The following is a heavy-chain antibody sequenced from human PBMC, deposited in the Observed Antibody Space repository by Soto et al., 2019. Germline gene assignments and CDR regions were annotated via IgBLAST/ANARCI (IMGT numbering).Heavy chain of an antibody. J-gene: IGHJ6*02. D-gene: IGHD6-6*01. CDR2: IDPSDSYT. CDR3: ASLGYSSSSIYYYYYGMDV. CDR1: GYSFTSYW. V-gene: IGHV5-10-1*01. Sequence: GESLKISCKGSGYSFTSYWISWVRQMPGKGLGWMGRIDPSDSYTNYSPSFQGHVTISADKSISTAYLQWSSLKASDTAMYYCASLGYSSSSIYYYYYGMDVWGQGTTVTVSS.